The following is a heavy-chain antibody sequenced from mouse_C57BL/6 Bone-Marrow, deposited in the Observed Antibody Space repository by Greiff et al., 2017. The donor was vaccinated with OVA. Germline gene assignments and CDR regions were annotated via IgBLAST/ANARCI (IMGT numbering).Heavy chain of an antibody. CDR2: IDPTDSYT. J-gene: IGHJ1*03. D-gene: IGHD1-1*01. Sequence: VQLQQPGAELVRPGTSVKLSCKASGYTFTSYWMHWVKQRPGQGLEWIGVIDPTDSYTNYNQKFKGKATLTVDTSSSTAYMQLSSLTSEDSAVDYCARGSGSSYRYFDVWGTGTTVTVSS. CDR1: GYTFTSYW. V-gene: IGHV1-59*01. CDR3: ARGSGSSYRYFDV.